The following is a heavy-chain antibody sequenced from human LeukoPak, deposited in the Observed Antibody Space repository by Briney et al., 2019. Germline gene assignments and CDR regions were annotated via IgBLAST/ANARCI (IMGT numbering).Heavy chain of an antibody. Sequence: GGSLRLSCAASGFTFSSYAMHWVRQAPGKGLEWVAVISYDGSNKYYADSMKGRFTISRDNSKNTLYLQMNSLGAEDTAVYYCARDHSRYCSSTSCLGTGDWYFDLWGRGTLVTVSS. CDR2: ISYDGSNK. D-gene: IGHD2-2*01. J-gene: IGHJ2*01. CDR1: GFTFSSYA. V-gene: IGHV3-30*04. CDR3: ARDHSRYCSSTSCLGTGDWYFDL.